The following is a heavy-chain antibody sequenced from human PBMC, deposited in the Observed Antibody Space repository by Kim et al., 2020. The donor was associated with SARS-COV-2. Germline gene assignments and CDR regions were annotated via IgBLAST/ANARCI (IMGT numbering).Heavy chain of an antibody. Sequence: YADSVKGRFTISRDNSKNTLYLQMNSLRAEDTAVYYCAKEGLWFGELFDYWGQGTLVTVSS. D-gene: IGHD3-10*01. J-gene: IGHJ4*02. CDR3: AKEGLWFGELFDY. V-gene: IGHV3-30*02.